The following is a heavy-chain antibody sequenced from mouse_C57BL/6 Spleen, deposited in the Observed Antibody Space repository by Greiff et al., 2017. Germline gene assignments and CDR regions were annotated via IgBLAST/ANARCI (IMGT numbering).Heavy chain of an antibody. CDR2: INPSNGGT. V-gene: IGHV1-53*01. D-gene: IGHD2-3*01. CDR3: AGGDYGYYVWFAY. Sequence: QVQLKQPGTELVKPGASVKLSCKASGYTFTSYWMHWVKQRPGQGLEWIGNINPSNGGTNYNEKFKSKATLTVDKSSSTAYMQLSSLTSEDSAVYYCAGGDYGYYVWFAYWGQGTLVTVSA. J-gene: IGHJ3*01. CDR1: GYTFTSYW.